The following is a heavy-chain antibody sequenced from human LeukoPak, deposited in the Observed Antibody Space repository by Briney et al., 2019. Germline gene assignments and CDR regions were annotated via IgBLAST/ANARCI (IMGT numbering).Heavy chain of an antibody. D-gene: IGHD6-6*01. Sequence: PGGSLRLSCTASGSTFSDYWMTWVRQAPGKGPEWVANIKQDGSQRYYVDSVRGRFTISRDNAKNSLFLQMNGLRAEDTAVYYSARRGGSSSRRSPIDYWGQGTLVTVSS. J-gene: IGHJ4*02. CDR3: ARRGGSSSRRSPIDY. V-gene: IGHV3-7*01. CDR2: IKQDGSQR. CDR1: GSTFSDYW.